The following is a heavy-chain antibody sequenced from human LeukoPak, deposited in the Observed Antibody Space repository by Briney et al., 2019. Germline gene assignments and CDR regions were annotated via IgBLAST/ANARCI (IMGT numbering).Heavy chain of an antibody. D-gene: IGHD3-10*01. CDR2: IFTTGST. CDR3: ARARYGSGGYHFMDV. Sequence: SETLSLTCTVSGGSIGNFYWNWIRQPAGKGLEWIGRIFTTGSTNYNPSLKSRVTMSVDTSKNQLSLRLSSVTAADTAVYYCARARYGSGGYHFMDVWGKGTTVTISS. J-gene: IGHJ6*03. V-gene: IGHV4-4*07. CDR1: GGSIGNFY.